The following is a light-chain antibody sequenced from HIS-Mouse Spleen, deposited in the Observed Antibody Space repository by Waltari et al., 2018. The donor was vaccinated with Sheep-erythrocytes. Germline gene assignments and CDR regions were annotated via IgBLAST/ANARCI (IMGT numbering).Light chain of an antibody. V-gene: IGLV2-14*02. Sequence: QSALTQPASVSGSPGQSITISCTGTSSDVGSYNLVSWYQQHPGKAPKLMIYEGSTRPSGVSNRFSGSKSGNTASLTISGLQAEDEADYYCCSYAGSYNHVFATGTKVTVL. CDR1: SSDVGSYNL. CDR3: CSYAGSYNHV. CDR2: EGS. J-gene: IGLJ1*01.